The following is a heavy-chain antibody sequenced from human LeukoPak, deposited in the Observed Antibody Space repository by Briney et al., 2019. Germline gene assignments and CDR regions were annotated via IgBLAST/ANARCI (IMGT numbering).Heavy chain of an antibody. D-gene: IGHD2-15*01. V-gene: IGHV4-59*01. Sequence: SETLSLTCPVSGGSISSYYWSWIRQPPGKGLEWIGYIYYSGSTNYNPSLKSRVTISVDTSKNQFSLKLSSVTAADTAVYYCASSRYCSGGSCGGHAFDIWGQGTMVTVSS. CDR1: GGSISSYY. CDR2: IYYSGST. J-gene: IGHJ3*02. CDR3: ASSRYCSGGSCGGHAFDI.